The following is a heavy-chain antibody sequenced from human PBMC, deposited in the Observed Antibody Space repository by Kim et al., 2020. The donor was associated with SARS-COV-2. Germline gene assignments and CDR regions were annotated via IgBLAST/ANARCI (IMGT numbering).Heavy chain of an antibody. D-gene: IGHD2-15*01. CDR2: IYTSGST. J-gene: IGHJ6*02. CDR3: AREPVVVAPRDALYGMDV. V-gene: IGHV4-61*02. CDR1: GGSISSGSYY. Sequence: SETLSLTCTVSGGSISSGSYYWSWIRQPAGKGLEWIGRIYTSGSTNYNPSLKSRVTISVDTSKNQFSLKLSSVTAADTAVYYCAREPVVVAPRDALYGMDVWGQGTTVTVSS.